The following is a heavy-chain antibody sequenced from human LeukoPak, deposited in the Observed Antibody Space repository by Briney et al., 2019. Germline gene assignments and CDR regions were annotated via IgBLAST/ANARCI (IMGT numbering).Heavy chain of an antibody. CDR3: ARGKGDLSMIVMIVTAVEFYFDS. CDR1: GGSISSSTYY. D-gene: IGHD3-22*01. V-gene: IGHV4-39*01. CDR2: IYYSGST. J-gene: IGHJ4*02. Sequence: SETLSLTCSVSGGSISSSTYYWGWIRQPPGKGLEWIGSIYYSGSTSYNPSLKSRVTISVDTSKNQFSLKLNSLTAADTAVYYCARGKGDLSMIVMIVTAVEFYFDSWGPGTLVTVSS.